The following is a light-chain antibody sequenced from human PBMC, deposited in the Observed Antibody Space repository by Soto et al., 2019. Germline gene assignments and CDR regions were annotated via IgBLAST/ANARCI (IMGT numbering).Light chain of an antibody. V-gene: IGKV1-27*01. CDR3: QKYNSAPWT. CDR1: QGISNY. CDR2: AAS. J-gene: IGKJ1*01. Sequence: DIQMTQSPSSLSASVGDRVTIPCRASQGISNYVAWYQQKPGKVPKLLIYAASTLQSGVPSRFSGSGSGTDFTLTISSLQPEDVATYYCQKYNSAPWTFGQGTKVEIK.